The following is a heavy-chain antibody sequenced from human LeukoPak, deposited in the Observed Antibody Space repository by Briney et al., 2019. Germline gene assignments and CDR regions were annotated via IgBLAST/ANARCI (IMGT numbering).Heavy chain of an antibody. CDR2: ISGSGVRT. J-gene: IGHJ6*03. CDR3: AKDHTIFGVDNYMDV. D-gene: IGHD3-3*01. Sequence: PGGSLRLXCAGSGFTFSSYGMSWDRRAPGEGLEWVSAISGSGVRTNYADSVKGRFTIFRDNSKNTLYLQMSTLRAEDTAIYYCAKDHTIFGVDNYMDVWGKGTTVTVSS. CDR1: GFTFSSYG. V-gene: IGHV3-23*01.